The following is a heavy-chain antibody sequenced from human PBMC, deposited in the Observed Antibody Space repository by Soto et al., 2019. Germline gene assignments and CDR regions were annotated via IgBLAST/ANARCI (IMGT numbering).Heavy chain of an antibody. Sequence: EVQLVESGGGLVQPGGSLRLSCAASGFTVSSNYMSWVRQAPGKGLEWVSVIYSGGSTYYADSVKGRFTISRDNSKNTLYLQRNSLRAEDTAVYYCSRDFGAGAAYFDYWGQGTLVTVSS. CDR1: GFTVSSNY. J-gene: IGHJ4*02. CDR3: SRDFGAGAAYFDY. D-gene: IGHD3-10*01. CDR2: IYSGGST. V-gene: IGHV3-66*01.